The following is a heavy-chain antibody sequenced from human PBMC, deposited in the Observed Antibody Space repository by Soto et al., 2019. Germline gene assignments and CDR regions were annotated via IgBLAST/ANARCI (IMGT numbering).Heavy chain of an antibody. CDR3: ARREYSSSPGAFDV. CDR1: GYSFTSYW. CDR2: IHPGDSDT. V-gene: IGHV5-51*01. J-gene: IGHJ3*01. D-gene: IGHD6-6*01. Sequence: PGESLKISCKGSGYSFTSYWIGWVRQMPGKGLEWMGIIHPGDSDTRYSPSFQGQVTISADKSISTAYLQWSGLRASDTAMYYCARREYSSSPGAFDVWAQGTMVTVSS.